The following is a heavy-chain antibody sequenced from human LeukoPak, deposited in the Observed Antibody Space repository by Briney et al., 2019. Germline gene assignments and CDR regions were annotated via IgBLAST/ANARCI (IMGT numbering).Heavy chain of an antibody. V-gene: IGHV4-34*01. Sequence: PSETLSLTCDVYGGSFSGYYWSWIRQPPGKGLEWIGEINHSGSTNYNPSLKSRVTISVDTSKNQFSLKLSSVTAADTAVYYCARHFVPQRYFDYWGQGTLVTVSS. CDR3: ARHFVPQRYFDY. CDR1: GGSFSGYY. D-gene: IGHD2-2*01. CDR2: INHSGST. J-gene: IGHJ4*02.